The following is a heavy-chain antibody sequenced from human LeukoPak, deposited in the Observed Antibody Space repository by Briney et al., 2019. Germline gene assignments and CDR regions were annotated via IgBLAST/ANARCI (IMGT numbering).Heavy chain of an antibody. Sequence: PGGSLRLSRAASEFTFSNSGMHWVRQAPGKGLEWVAFLRYDGSNKFYTDSVKGRFTISRDNSKNTLYLQMNSLRVEDAAIYYCAKDSIYGGWGNAFDIWGQGTMVTVSS. CDR1: EFTFSNSG. J-gene: IGHJ3*02. CDR2: LRYDGSNK. V-gene: IGHV3-30*02. D-gene: IGHD3-16*01. CDR3: AKDSIYGGWGNAFDI.